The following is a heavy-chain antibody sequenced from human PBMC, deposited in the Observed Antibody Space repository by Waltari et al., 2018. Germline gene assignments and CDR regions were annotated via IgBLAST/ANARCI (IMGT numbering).Heavy chain of an antibody. CDR3: ARVVPAAMSYYYYYMDV. CDR1: GFTFRSYS. D-gene: IGHD2-2*01. CDR2: ISSSSSTI. J-gene: IGHJ6*03. Sequence: EVQLVESGGGLVQPGGSLRLSCAASGFTFRSYSMNWVRQAPGKGLEWVSYISSSSSTIYYADSVKGRFTISRDNAKNSLYLQMNSLRAEDTAVYYCARVVPAAMSYYYYYMDVWGKGTTVTVSS. V-gene: IGHV3-48*04.